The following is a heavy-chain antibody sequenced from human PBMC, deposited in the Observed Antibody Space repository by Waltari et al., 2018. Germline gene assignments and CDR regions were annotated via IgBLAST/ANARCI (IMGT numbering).Heavy chain of an antibody. CDR2: ISPTGYDK. CDR1: GFTLGGHN. V-gene: IGHV3-48*03. D-gene: IGHD3-16*01. CDR3: VRSLYINYGSPGFEE. Sequence: GGHLVPPGGSLRLSCGGPGFTLGGHNIDWVRQTPGKGLEGMSQISPTGYDKLYAASVRGRFTISRDSAKSVFLEMSRLRAEDTGVYYCVRSLYINYGSPGFEEWGPGTMVTVS. J-gene: IGHJ3*01.